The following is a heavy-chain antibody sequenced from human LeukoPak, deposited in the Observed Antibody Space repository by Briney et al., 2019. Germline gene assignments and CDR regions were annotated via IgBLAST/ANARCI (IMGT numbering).Heavy chain of an antibody. Sequence: ASVKVSCKASGYTFTGYYMHWVRQAPGQGLEWMGWINPNSGGTNYAQKFQGRVTMTRDTSISTAYMELSRLRSDDTAVYYCARLFQTGPLNGAFDIWGQGTMVTVSS. CDR2: INPNSGGT. CDR3: ARLFQTGPLNGAFDI. J-gene: IGHJ3*02. CDR1: GYTFTGYY. V-gene: IGHV1-2*02. D-gene: IGHD3-9*01.